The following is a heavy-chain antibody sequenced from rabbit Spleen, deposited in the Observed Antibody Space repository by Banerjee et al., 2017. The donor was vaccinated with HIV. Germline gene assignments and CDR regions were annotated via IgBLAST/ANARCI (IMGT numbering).Heavy chain of an antibody. CDR3: ARDSAGREDFNL. Sequence: QEQLVESGGGLVQPGASLTLTCKASGLDFSSSYWICWVRQAPGKGLEWIACIDVVKSGSTYFASWAKGRFTISRTSSTTVTLQMTSLTAADTATYFCARDSAGREDFNLWGQGT. D-gene: IGHD4-2*01. V-gene: IGHV1S45*01. CDR1: GLDFSSSYW. CDR2: IDVVKSGST. J-gene: IGHJ4*01.